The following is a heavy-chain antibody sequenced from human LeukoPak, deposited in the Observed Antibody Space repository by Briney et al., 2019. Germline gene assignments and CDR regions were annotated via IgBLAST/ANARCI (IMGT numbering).Heavy chain of an antibody. CDR2: IKQDGSEK. J-gene: IGHJ4*02. V-gene: IGHV3-7*04. Sequence: GGSLRLSCASSGFTFSRYWMSWVRQAPGKGLEWVANIKQDGSEKYYVDSVKGRFTISRDNAKNLLYLQMNSLRAEDTAVYYCARAVAGMPGDYWGQGTLVTVSS. CDR3: ARAVAGMPGDY. CDR1: GFTFSRYW. D-gene: IGHD6-19*01.